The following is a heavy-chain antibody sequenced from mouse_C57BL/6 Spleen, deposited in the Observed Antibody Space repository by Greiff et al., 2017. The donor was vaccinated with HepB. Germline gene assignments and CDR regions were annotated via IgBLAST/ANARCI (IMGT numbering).Heavy chain of an antibody. V-gene: IGHV5-6*01. CDR2: ISSGGSYT. J-gene: IGHJ2*01. Sequence: EVKLVESGGDLVKPGGSLKLSCAASGFTFSSYGMSWVRQTPDKRLEWVATISSGGSYTYYPDSVKGRFTIARDNAKNTLYLQMSSLKSEDTAMYYCARPLTGKGRFDYWGQGTTLTVSS. CDR3: ARPLTGKGRFDY. CDR1: GFTFSSYG. D-gene: IGHD4-1*01.